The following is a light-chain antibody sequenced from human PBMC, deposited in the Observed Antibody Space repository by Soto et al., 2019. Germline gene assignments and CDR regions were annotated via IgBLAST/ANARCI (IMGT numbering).Light chain of an antibody. J-gene: IGKJ4*01. CDR3: QESYSTPLA. CDR2: AAS. Sequence: DIHVTQSPSSLSASVGHRVTITCRTSQNINIFLNWYQQKQGRAPMVVISAASNLESGVPSRFSGRGSGTELTLTISNIQTGDSALYLCQESYSTPLAFGGGTKVDIK. CDR1: QNINIF. V-gene: IGKV1-39*01.